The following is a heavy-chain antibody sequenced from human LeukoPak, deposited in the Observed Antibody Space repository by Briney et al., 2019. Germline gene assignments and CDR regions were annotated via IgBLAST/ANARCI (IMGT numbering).Heavy chain of an antibody. CDR1: GYTFTSYG. CDR3: ARYSRGGYSSSWPDY. Sequence: ASVKVSCKASGYTFTSYGISWVRQAPGQGLEWMGWISAYNGNTNYAQKLQGRVTMTTDTSTSTAYMELRSLRSDDTAVYYCARYSRGGYSSSWPDYWGQGTLVTVSS. CDR2: ISAYNGNT. V-gene: IGHV1-18*01. J-gene: IGHJ4*02. D-gene: IGHD6-13*01.